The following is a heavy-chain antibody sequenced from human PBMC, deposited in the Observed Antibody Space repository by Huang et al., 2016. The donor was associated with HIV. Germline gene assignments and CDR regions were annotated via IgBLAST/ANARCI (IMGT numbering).Heavy chain of an antibody. CDR3: ARARGFLYDSTGYYSRYYFDS. V-gene: IGHV1-8*03. D-gene: IGHD3-22*01. J-gene: IGHJ4*02. CDR2: MNAKSGNT. Sequence: QVQLVQSGAEVKKPGASVKVSCKASGFNFNNYDFNWVRQASGQGCEVKGWMNAKSGNTGYEQKFQGRVTITRNTSITTAYMELRSLRSEDTAVYYCARARGFLYDSTGYYSRYYFDSWGQGTLVTISS. CDR1: GFNFNNYD.